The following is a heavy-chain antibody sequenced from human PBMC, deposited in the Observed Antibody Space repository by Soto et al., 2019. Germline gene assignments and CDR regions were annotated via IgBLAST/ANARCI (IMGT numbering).Heavy chain of an antibody. J-gene: IGHJ4*02. Sequence: QITLKESGPTLVKPTQTLTLTCTFSGFSLSTSGVGVGWIRQPPGKALEWLALIYWDDDKRYSPSLKSRLTXTXXTSKNQVDLTMTNMDPVDTATYYCAHRGGFGELKYWGQGTLVTVSS. CDR1: GFSLSTSGVG. V-gene: IGHV2-5*02. D-gene: IGHD3-10*01. CDR2: IYWDDDK. CDR3: AHRGGFGELKY.